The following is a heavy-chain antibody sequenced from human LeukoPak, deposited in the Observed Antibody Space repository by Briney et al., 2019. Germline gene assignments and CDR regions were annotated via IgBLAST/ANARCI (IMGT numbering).Heavy chain of an antibody. CDR3: ARALTTVTDPYYFDY. Sequence: GSLRLSCAASGFTFSSYSMNWVRQAPGKGLEWIGEINHSGSTNYNPSLKSRVTISVDTSKNQFSLKLSSVTAADTAVYYCARALTTVTDPYYFDYWGQGTLVTVSS. CDR2: INHSGST. D-gene: IGHD4-17*01. J-gene: IGHJ4*02. V-gene: IGHV4-34*01. CDR1: GFTFSSYS.